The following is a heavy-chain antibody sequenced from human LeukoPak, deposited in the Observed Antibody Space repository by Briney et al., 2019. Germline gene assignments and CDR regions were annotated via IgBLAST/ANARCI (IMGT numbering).Heavy chain of an antibody. V-gene: IGHV3-30*18. D-gene: IGHD3-22*01. CDR3: AKSPYYYDSSGYLDYFDY. CDR1: GFTFSSYG. J-gene: IGHJ4*02. Sequence: PGGSLRLSCAASGFTFSSYGMHWVRQAPGKGLEWVAVISYDGSNKYYADSVKGRFTISRDNSKNTLYLQMNSLRAEDTAVYYCAKSPYYYDSSGYLDYFDYWGQGTLVTVSS. CDR2: ISYDGSNK.